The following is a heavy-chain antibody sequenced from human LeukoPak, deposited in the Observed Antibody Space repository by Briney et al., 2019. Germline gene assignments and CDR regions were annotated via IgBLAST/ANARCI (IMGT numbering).Heavy chain of an antibody. D-gene: IGHD3-3*01. CDR3: ARALFWSGFDY. Sequence: GGSLRLSCAASGFTVSSNYMSWVRQAPGKGLEWASVIYSGGSTYYADSVKGRFTISRDNSKNTLYLQMNSLRAEDTAVYYCARALFWSGFDYWGQGTLVTVSS. CDR2: IYSGGST. J-gene: IGHJ4*02. V-gene: IGHV3-53*01. CDR1: GFTVSSNY.